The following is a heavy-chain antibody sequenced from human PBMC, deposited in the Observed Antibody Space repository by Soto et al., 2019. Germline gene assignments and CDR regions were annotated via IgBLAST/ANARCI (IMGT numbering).Heavy chain of an antibody. D-gene: IGHD6-13*01. J-gene: IGHJ6*02. V-gene: IGHV1-18*04. CDR1: GYTFTSYG. CDR2: ISAYNGNT. CDR3: AREGGYSSSWYPYYYYGMDV. Sequence: QVQLVQSGAEVKKPGASVKVSCKASGYTFTSYGISWVRQAPGQGREWMGWISAYNGNTNYAQKLQGRVTMTTDTATSTAYMERRSLRSDDTAVYYCAREGGYSSSWYPYYYYGMDVWGQGTTVIVSS.